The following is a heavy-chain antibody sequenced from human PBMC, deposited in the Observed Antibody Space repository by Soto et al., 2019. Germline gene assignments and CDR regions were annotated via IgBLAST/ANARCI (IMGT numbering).Heavy chain of an antibody. J-gene: IGHJ4*02. CDR2: ISYDGSNK. CDR1: GFTFSSYG. D-gene: IGHD3-16*02. CDR3: AKDALEQMGMITFGGVIVTIDY. V-gene: IGHV3-30*18. Sequence: QVQLVESGGGVVQPGRSLRLSCAASGFTFSSYGMHWVRQAPGKGLEWVAVISYDGSNKYYADSVKGRFTISRDNSKNTLYLQMNSLRAEDTAVYYCAKDALEQMGMITFGGVIVTIDYWGQGTLVTVSS.